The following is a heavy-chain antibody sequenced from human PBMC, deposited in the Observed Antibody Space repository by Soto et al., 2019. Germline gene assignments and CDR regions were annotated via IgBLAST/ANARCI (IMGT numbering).Heavy chain of an antibody. D-gene: IGHD1-26*01. Sequence: LESGGGLVQPGGSLRLSCAASGFTFSSYGMHWVRQAPGKGLEWVAVISYDGSNKYYADSVKGRFTISRDNSKNTLYLQMNSLRAEDTAVYYCAKDRGATPYWGQGTLVTVSS. CDR2: ISYDGSNK. V-gene: IGHV3-30*18. CDR3: AKDRGATPY. J-gene: IGHJ4*02. CDR1: GFTFSSYG.